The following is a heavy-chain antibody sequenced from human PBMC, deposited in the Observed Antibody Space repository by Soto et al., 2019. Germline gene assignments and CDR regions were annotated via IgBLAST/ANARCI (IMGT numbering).Heavy chain of an antibody. CDR1: GGSITSGNSYS. J-gene: IGHJ5*02. CDR2: ISQTGAT. D-gene: IGHD3-10*01. CDR3: SRAVSPYFGTGFDP. V-gene: IGHV4-30-2*01. Sequence: QLQLQESGPGLVNPSETLSLTCAVSGGSITSGNSYSSAWIRQPPGRGLEWIGSISQTGATSYNPSLKSRVSVSIDKSKNQSSLRLSSVTAADMAVYYCSRAVSPYFGTGFDPWGQGTLVTVSS.